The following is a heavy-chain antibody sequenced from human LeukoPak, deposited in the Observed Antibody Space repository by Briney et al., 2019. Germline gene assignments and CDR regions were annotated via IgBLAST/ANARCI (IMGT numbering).Heavy chain of an antibody. D-gene: IGHD5-18*01. V-gene: IGHV3-66*04. CDR3: ARQDTAMVH. Sequence: GGSLRLSCAASGFTFSSSAMHWVRQAPGKGLEWVSVIYSGGSTYYADSVKGRFTISRDNSKNTLYLQMNSLRAEDTAVYYCARQDTAMVHWGQGTLVTVSS. J-gene: IGHJ4*02. CDR1: GFTFSSSA. CDR2: IYSGGST.